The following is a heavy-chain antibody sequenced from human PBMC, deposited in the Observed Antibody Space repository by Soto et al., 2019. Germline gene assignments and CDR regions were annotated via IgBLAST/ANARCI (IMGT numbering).Heavy chain of an antibody. CDR3: ARVYDDTGYTYFFDY. CDR2: ITSSSSYM. CDR1: RFTFSSYS. J-gene: IGHJ4*02. Sequence: GGSLRLSCAASRFTFSSYSMNWVRQAPGKGLEWVSSITSSSSYMYYADSVTGRFTISRDNAKNSLYLQMNSLRAEDTAVYYCARVYDDTGYTYFFDYWGQGTLVTV. D-gene: IGHD5-12*01. V-gene: IGHV3-21*01.